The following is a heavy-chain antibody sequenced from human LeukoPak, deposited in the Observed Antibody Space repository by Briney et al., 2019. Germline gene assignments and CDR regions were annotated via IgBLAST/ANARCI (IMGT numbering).Heavy chain of an antibody. CDR2: ISSSGSST. J-gene: IGHJ6*03. D-gene: IGHD1-26*01. CDR3: ARRSPGSSSLFFYYMNV. Sequence: GGSLRLSCAASGFTFSNHAMSWVRQAPGKGLEWVSGISSSGSSTFFADHVKGRFTISRDNAKNSLYLQINTLQAEDTAVYYCARRSPGSSSLFFYYMNVWGKGTTVTVSS. V-gene: IGHV3-23*01. CDR1: GFTFSNHA.